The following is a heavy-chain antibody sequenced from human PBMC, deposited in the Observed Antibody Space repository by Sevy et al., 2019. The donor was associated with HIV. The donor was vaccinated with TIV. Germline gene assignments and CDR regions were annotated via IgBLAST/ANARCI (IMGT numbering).Heavy chain of an antibody. CDR2: IWYDGSNK. CDR3: ASQRGVLGFDY. CDR1: EFTFSSYG. D-gene: IGHD3-16*01. V-gene: IGHV3-33*01. J-gene: IGHJ4*02. Sequence: GGSLRLSCAASEFTFSSYGMHWVRQAPGKGLEWVAVIWYDGSNKYYADSVKGRFTISRDNSKNTLYLQTNSLRAEDTAVYYCASQRGVLGFDYWGQGTLVTVSS.